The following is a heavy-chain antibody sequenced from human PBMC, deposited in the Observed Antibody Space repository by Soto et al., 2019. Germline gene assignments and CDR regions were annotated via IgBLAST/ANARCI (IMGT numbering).Heavy chain of an antibody. CDR2: ISSDGSNR. CDR1: GFTFSSYG. D-gene: IGHD1-26*01. V-gene: IGHV3-30*03. J-gene: IGHJ6*04. CDR3: SRDRIAKPGRPTRDTHLDV. Sequence: PGGSLRLSCAASGFTFSSYGMRWVRQAPGKGLEWVAVISSDGSNRYYADSVKCRFTISRDNAKNSLYLQMNSLRAEDTAVYYSSRDRIAKPGRPTRDTHLDVWGKGTKVTVSS.